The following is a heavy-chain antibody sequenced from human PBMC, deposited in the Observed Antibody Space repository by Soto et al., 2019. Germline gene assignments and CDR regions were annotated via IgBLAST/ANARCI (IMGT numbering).Heavy chain of an antibody. Sequence: QVQLVQSGAEVKKPGSSMKVSCKASGGTFSSDSFSWVRQAPGQGLEWMGGIIPMFDTPIYAQKFQDRVTLTADESTSTAYMQLSSLRSGDTAVYYCARSGGLDRDFNYWGQGSLVTVSS. V-gene: IGHV1-69*12. D-gene: IGHD2-15*01. CDR3: ARSGGLDRDFNY. CDR2: IIPMFDTP. J-gene: IGHJ4*02. CDR1: GGTFSSDS.